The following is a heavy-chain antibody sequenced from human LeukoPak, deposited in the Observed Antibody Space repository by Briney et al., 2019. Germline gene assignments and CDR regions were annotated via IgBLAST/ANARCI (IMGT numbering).Heavy chain of an antibody. V-gene: IGHV3-30*18. CDR2: ISYDGSNT. D-gene: IGHD4-17*01. J-gene: IGHJ4*01. CDR3: AKHAREYGDSSAGFDY. CDR1: GFTFSSYG. Sequence: GRSLRLSCAASGFTFSSYGMHWVRQAASKGLEWVVVISYDGSNTYYAPSVKGRFTISRDNSKTTLYLQMNSLRAEDTAVYYCAKHAREYGDSSAGFDYWGPGTLVTVSS.